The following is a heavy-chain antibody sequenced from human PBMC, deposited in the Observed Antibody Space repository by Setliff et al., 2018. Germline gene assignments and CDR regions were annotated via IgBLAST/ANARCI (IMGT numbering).Heavy chain of an antibody. CDR1: GGSISTYY. J-gene: IGHJ5*02. D-gene: IGHD2-2*01. CDR2: VYYSGTT. V-gene: IGHV4-59*12. CDR3: ARGIGGYCSSASCSNESWP. Sequence: PSETLSLTCTVSGGSISTYYWSWIRQPPGKGLEFIGYVYYSGTTNYDPSLKSRVTMSVDTSKNQFSLKLTSVTAADTAVYYCARGIGGYCSSASCSNESWPWGQGTLVTVSS.